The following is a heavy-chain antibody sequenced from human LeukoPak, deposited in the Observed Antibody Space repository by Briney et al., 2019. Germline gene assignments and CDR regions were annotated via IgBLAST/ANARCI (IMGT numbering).Heavy chain of an antibody. Sequence: AGGSLRLSCAASGFTFSSYWMSWVRQAPGKGLEWVANIKQDGSEKYYVDPVKGRFTISRDNAKNSLYLQMNSLRAEDTAVYYCAREGEDNYSSSWYNYYYGMDVWGQGTTVTVSS. CDR3: AREGEDNYSSSWYNYYYGMDV. CDR2: IKQDGSEK. D-gene: IGHD6-13*01. J-gene: IGHJ6*02. V-gene: IGHV3-7*03. CDR1: GFTFSSYW.